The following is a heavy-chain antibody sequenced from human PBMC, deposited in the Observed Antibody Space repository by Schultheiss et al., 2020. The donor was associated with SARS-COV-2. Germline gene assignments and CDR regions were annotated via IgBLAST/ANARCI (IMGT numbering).Heavy chain of an antibody. V-gene: IGHV4-59*01. D-gene: IGHD5-12*01. CDR1: GGSISRYY. Sequence: SQTLSLTCTVSGGSISRYYWSWIRQPPGKGLEWIGYIYYSGSTNYNPSLKSRVTISVDTSKNQFSLKLSSVTAADTAVYYCARGGGGGYDLIYYYYYMYVWGKGTTVTVSS. CDR3: ARGGGGGYDLIYYYYYMYV. J-gene: IGHJ6*03. CDR2: IYYSGST.